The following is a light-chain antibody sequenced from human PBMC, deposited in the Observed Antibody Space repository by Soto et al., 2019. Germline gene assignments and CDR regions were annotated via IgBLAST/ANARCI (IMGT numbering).Light chain of an antibody. Sequence: DIQMTQSPSSLSASVGDRVTITCRASQGISNNLAWYQQKPGKVPKLLIFAASALQPGVPPRISGSGSGTDFTLTISSLLPEDVATYYCQNYNSAPLTFGGGTKVEIK. J-gene: IGKJ4*01. V-gene: IGKV1-27*01. CDR3: QNYNSAPLT. CDR2: AAS. CDR1: QGISNN.